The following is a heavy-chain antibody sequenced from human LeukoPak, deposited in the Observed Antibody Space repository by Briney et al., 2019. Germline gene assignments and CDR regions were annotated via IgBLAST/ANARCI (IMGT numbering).Heavy chain of an antibody. CDR1: GGSISSYY. Sequence: SETLSLTCTVSGGSISSYYWSWIRQPAGKGLEYLGRIYSTGSTNYNPSLRSRVTISADTSKNHFSLKLSSVTAADTAVYYCARDQTYSGSGIYTYFDYWGQGILVTVSS. D-gene: IGHD3-10*01. CDR3: ARDQTYSGSGIYTYFDY. J-gene: IGHJ4*02. V-gene: IGHV4-4*07. CDR2: IYSTGST.